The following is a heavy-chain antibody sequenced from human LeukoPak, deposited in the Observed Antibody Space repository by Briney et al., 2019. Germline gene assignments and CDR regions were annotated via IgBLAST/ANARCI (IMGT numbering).Heavy chain of an antibody. D-gene: IGHD5-18*01. CDR3: ARGRDTAMTYYYYGMDV. CDR2: INHSGST. Sequence: SETLSLTCAVYGGSFSGYYWSWIRQPPGKGLEWIGEINHSGSTNYNPSLKSRVTISVDTSKNQFSLKLSSVTAADTAVYYCARGRDTAMTYYYYGMDVWGQGTTVTASS. J-gene: IGHJ6*02. CDR1: GGSFSGYY. V-gene: IGHV4-34*01.